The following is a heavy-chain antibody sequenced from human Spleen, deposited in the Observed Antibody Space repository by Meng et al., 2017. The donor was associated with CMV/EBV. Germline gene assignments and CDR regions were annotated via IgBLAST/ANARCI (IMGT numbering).Heavy chain of an antibody. CDR1: GFTFSSYE. D-gene: IGHD1-26*01. J-gene: IGHJ6*02. Sequence: GGSLRLSCAASGFTFSSYEMNWVRQAPGKGLEWVSYISSSGSTIYYADSVKGRFTISRDNAKNSLYLQMNSLRAEDTAVYYCASHSGTYYYYYGMDVWGQGTLVTVSS. CDR2: ISSSGSTI. CDR3: ASHSGTYYYYYGMDV. V-gene: IGHV3-48*03.